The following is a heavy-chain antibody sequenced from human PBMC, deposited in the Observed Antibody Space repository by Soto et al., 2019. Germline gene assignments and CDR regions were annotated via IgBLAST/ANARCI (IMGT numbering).Heavy chain of an antibody. Sequence: PGGSLRLSCAASGFTVSSNYMSWVRQAPGKGLEWVSVIYSGGSTYYADSVKGRFTISRDNSKNTLYLQMNSLRAEDTAVYYCARVGYIAVAGTPSPLFDYWGQGTLVTVSS. CDR3: ARVGYIAVAGTPSPLFDY. V-gene: IGHV3-66*01. J-gene: IGHJ4*02. CDR2: IYSGGST. CDR1: GFTVSSNY. D-gene: IGHD6-19*01.